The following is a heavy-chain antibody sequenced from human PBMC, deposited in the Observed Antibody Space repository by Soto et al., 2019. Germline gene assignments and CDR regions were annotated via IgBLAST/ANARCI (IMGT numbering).Heavy chain of an antibody. J-gene: IGHJ6*02. D-gene: IGHD5-12*01. V-gene: IGHV5-51*01. CDR3: ERQDVAKGRGRLKLTYYYHGMDV. CDR2: IHPGDSDT. Sequence: GESLKISCLGSGYSFPTFRVAWVRQMPGKGLEWMGIIHPGDSDTTYSPSLQGQICISADKSTNTVYLQWSSLKSSDTGVYYCERQDVAKGRGRLKLTYYYHGMDVWGQGTPVTVSS. CDR1: GYSFPTFR.